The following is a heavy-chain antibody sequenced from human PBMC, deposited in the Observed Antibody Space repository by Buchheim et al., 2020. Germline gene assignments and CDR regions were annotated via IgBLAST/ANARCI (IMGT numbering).Heavy chain of an antibody. CDR3: AKGVWYSSGWGFDY. Sequence: QVQLVESGGGVVQPGRSLRLSCAASGFTFSSYGMHWVRQAPGKGLEWVAVISYDGSNKYYADSVKGRFTISRDNSKNTLYLQMNSLRAEDTAVYYCAKGVWYSSGWGFDYWGQGTL. CDR1: GFTFSSYG. CDR2: ISYDGSNK. J-gene: IGHJ4*02. V-gene: IGHV3-30*18. D-gene: IGHD6-19*01.